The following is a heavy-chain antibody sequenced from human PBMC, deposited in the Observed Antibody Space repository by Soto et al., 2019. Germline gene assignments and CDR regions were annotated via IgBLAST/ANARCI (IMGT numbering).Heavy chain of an antibody. CDR3: ASTKYDSSAYYYWYLGL. Sequence: QVELVQSGAEVKKPESSVKVSCQASEDTFRNYAISWVRQAPGQGLEWMGGIIPIFGTTNYAQKFQGRVTITADTSANTVYLELSSLRSEDTAVSYCASTKYDSSAYYYWYLGLWGRGTLVTVSS. D-gene: IGHD3-22*01. V-gene: IGHV1-69*06. J-gene: IGHJ2*01. CDR1: EDTFRNYA. CDR2: IIPIFGTT.